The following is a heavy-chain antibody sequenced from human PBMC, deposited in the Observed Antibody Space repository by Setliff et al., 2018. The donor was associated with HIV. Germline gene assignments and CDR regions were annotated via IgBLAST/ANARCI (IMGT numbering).Heavy chain of an antibody. CDR2: IRSKAYGGTT. CDR3: TRDRSGSYYPCAFDI. J-gene: IGHJ3*02. D-gene: IGHD1-26*01. Sequence: SCTASGFTFGDYAMSWFRQAPGKGLEWVGFIRSKAYGGTTEYAASVKGRFTISRDDSKSIAYLQMNSLKTEDTAVYYCTRDRSGSYYPCAFDIWGQGTMVTVSS. CDR1: GFTFGDYA. V-gene: IGHV3-49*03.